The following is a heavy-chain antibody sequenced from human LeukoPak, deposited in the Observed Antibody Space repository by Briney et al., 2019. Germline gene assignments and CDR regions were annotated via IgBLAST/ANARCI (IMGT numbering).Heavy chain of an antibody. V-gene: IGHV3-23*01. CDR1: GFTFNTYW. Sequence: GGSLRLSCEASGFTFNTYWMHWVRQAPGKGLVWVSAISGSGDSTYYADSVKGRFTISRGNSKNTLYLQMNSLRAEDTAVYYCAKGLTKYGSGSPAEYWGQGTLVTVSS. CDR3: AKGLTKYGSGSPAEY. CDR2: ISGSGDST. J-gene: IGHJ4*02. D-gene: IGHD3-10*01.